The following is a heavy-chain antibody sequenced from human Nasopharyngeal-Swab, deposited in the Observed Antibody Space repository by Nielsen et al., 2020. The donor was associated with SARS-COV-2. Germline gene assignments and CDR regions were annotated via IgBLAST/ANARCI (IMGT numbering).Heavy chain of an antibody. V-gene: IGHV3-30-3*01. Sequence: GESLKISCAASGFIFRTSAMHWLRQAPGKGLEWVAMTSYDGSITYYTDSVKGRFTISRDNYKKTLSLQMNSLRIDNTAFYYCARDSENVGWFPYSWGQGTLVTVSS. J-gene: IGHJ4*02. CDR1: GFIFRTSA. CDR3: ARDSENVGWFPYS. CDR2: TSYDGSIT. D-gene: IGHD6-19*01.